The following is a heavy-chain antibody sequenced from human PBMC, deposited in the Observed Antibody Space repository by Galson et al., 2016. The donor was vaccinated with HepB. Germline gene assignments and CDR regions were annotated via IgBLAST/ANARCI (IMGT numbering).Heavy chain of an antibody. CDR1: GFSLNTGGVG. J-gene: IGHJ4*02. D-gene: IGHD6-13*01. CDR2: IYWDDYE. Sequence: PALVKPTQTLTLTCTFSGFSLNTGGVGVGWIRQPPGKALEWLALIYWDDYEHYNPSLETRLTITKDTSKNQVVLTIANVDPVDTATYYCAHRLIATQHIPRHYWGQGTLVTVSS. V-gene: IGHV2-5*02. CDR3: AHRLIATQHIPRHY.